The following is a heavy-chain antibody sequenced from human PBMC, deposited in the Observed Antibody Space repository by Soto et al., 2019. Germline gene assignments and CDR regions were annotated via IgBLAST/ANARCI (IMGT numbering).Heavy chain of an antibody. CDR2: INPNSGGT. V-gene: IGHV1-2*04. Sequence: ASVKVSCKASGYTFTGYYMHWVRQAPGQGLEWMGWINPNSGGTNYAQKFQGWVTMTRDTSISTAYMELSRLRSDDTAVYYCARGMPSGYDSAADYWGQGTLVTVSS. D-gene: IGHD5-12*01. J-gene: IGHJ4*02. CDR1: GYTFTGYY. CDR3: ARGMPSGYDSAADY.